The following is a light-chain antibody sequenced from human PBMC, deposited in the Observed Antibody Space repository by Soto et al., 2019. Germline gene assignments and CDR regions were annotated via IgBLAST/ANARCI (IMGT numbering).Light chain of an antibody. J-gene: IGKJ3*01. Sequence: DIQMTQSPSSLGASVGDRVTISCRASLGIANYLAWYQQKPGEVPKLLIFAASTLHSGVSSRFTGSGSGTEFTLTISSLQPEDVATYYCQKYNWPPFTFGPGTKVEIK. CDR2: AAS. V-gene: IGKV1-27*01. CDR3: QKYNWPPFT. CDR1: LGIANY.